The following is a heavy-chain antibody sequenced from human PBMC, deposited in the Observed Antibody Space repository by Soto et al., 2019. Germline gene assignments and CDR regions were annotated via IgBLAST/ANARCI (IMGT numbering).Heavy chain of an antibody. V-gene: IGHV3-21*01. Sequence: PGGSLRLSCAASGFTFSSYSMNWVRQAPGKGLEWVSSISSSSSYIYYADSVKGRFTISRDNAKNSLYLQMNSLRAEDTAVYYCARDMDYVWGSYRPITYGMDVWGQGTTVTVSS. CDR1: GFTFSSYS. CDR3: ARDMDYVWGSYRPITYGMDV. D-gene: IGHD3-16*02. J-gene: IGHJ6*02. CDR2: ISSSSSYI.